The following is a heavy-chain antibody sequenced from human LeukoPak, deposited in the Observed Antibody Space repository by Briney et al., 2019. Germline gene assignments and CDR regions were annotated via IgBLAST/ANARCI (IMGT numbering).Heavy chain of an antibody. CDR1: GYTFTSYG. V-gene: IGHV1-18*01. CDR2: ISAYNGNT. Sequence: GASVTVSCMASGYTFTSYGISWVRQAPGQGLEWMGWISAYNGNTNYAQKLQGRDTMTTDTSTSTAYMELRSLRSDDTAVYYCARAGSGRYYYMDVWGKGTTVTVSS. J-gene: IGHJ6*03. CDR3: ARAGSGRYYYMDV. D-gene: IGHD3-10*01.